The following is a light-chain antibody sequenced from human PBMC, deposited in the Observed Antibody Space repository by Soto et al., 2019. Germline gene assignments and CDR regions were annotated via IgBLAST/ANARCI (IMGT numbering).Light chain of an antibody. Sequence: QSALTQPRSVSGSPGQSVTISCTGTSSDLGNYKSVSWYQQYLGEAPKLMIYDVNKRSSGVPDRFSGSKSVNTASLTISGLQPEDEADYYCCSYAGGFSWVFGGGTKLTVL. V-gene: IGLV2-11*01. CDR3: CSYAGGFSWV. CDR1: SSDLGNYKS. CDR2: DVN. J-gene: IGLJ3*02.